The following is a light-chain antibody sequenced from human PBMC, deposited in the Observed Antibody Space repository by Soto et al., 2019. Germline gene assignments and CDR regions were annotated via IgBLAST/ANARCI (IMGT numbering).Light chain of an antibody. CDR3: QQYGGSPPGVT. CDR1: QRVSTSF. Sequence: EAVLTQSPGTLSLSPGQSATLSCRAIQRVSTSFIAWYQQKPGQAPRLLIYGASNRATGIPDRLIGSGSGTDFTLTITRLEPEDSEVYYCQQYGGSPPGVTFGGGTKVDIK. V-gene: IGKV3-20*01. J-gene: IGKJ4*01. CDR2: GAS.